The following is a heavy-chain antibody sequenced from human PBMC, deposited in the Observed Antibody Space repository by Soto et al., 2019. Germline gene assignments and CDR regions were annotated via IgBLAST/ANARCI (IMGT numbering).Heavy chain of an antibody. V-gene: IGHV3-21*01. CDR1: GFTFSRYS. Sequence: GGSLRLSCAASGFTFSRYSTNWVRQAPGKGLEWVSSISSTTNYIYYADSMKGRFTVSRDNAKNSVYLDMNSLSAEDTAVYYCARESEDLTSNFDYWGQGTLVTVSS. CDR2: ISSTTNYI. J-gene: IGHJ4*02. CDR3: ARESEDLTSNFDY.